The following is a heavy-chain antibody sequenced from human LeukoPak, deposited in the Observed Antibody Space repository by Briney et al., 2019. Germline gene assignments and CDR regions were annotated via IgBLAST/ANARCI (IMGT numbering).Heavy chain of an antibody. Sequence: GGSLRLSCAASGFIFRNYWMHWVRHAPGKGLVWVARINPNGITTTYTDSVKGRFTISRDNAKNTLYLQMNSLRVEDTAVYYCARDFAGDRDYWGQGTLVTVSS. D-gene: IGHD4-17*01. J-gene: IGHJ4*02. V-gene: IGHV3-74*01. CDR3: ARDFAGDRDY. CDR1: GFIFRNYW. CDR2: INPNGITT.